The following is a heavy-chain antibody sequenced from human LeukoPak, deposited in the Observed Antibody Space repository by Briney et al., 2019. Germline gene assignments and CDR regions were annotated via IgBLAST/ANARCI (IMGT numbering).Heavy chain of an antibody. CDR1: GFTFSSYA. Sequence: GGSLRLSCAASGFTFSSYAMSWVRQAPGKGLEWVSAISGSGGSTYYADSVKGRFTISRDNSKNTLYLQMNSLRAEDTTVYYCAKGVRLAVAGTWEPVGYWGQGTLVTVSS. V-gene: IGHV3-23*01. CDR2: ISGSGGST. J-gene: IGHJ4*02. D-gene: IGHD6-19*01. CDR3: AKGVRLAVAGTWEPVGY.